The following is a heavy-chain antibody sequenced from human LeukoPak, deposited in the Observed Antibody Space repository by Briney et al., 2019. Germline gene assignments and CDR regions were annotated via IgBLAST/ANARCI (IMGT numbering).Heavy chain of an antibody. V-gene: IGHV3-48*01. CDR1: GFTFSDYS. J-gene: IGHJ4*02. CDR2: ISSNSATI. CDR3: ARGVAGDY. Sequence: PGGSLRLSCAASGFTFSDYSMNWVRQAPGKGLEWVSYISSNSATIYYADSVKGRFTISRDNAKNSLFLQMNSLRAEDTAAYYCARGVAGDYWGQGTLVTVSS. D-gene: IGHD2-15*01.